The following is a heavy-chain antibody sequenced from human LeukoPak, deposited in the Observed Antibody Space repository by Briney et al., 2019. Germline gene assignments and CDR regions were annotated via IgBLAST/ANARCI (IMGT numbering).Heavy chain of an antibody. Sequence: ASVKVPYMASGYTFTGYYIHWVRQAPGQGLEWMGWINPHSGGTNYAQKFQGRVTMTRNTSISTAYMELSSLRSDDTAVYYCARDLLMYYDGSGESVWGQGTLVTVSS. CDR1: GYTFTGYY. D-gene: IGHD3-10*01. J-gene: IGHJ1*01. CDR2: INPHSGGT. CDR3: ARDLLMYYDGSGESV. V-gene: IGHV1-2*02.